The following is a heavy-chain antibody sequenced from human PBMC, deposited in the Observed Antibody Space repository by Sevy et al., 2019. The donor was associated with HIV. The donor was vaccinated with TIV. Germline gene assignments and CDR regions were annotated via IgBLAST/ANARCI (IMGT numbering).Heavy chain of an antibody. CDR3: AKEAVAVAGSRYYYMDV. V-gene: IGHV3-23*01. D-gene: IGHD6-19*01. J-gene: IGHJ6*03. Sequence: GGSLRLSCAASGFTFSSYAMSWVRQAPGKGLEWVSAISSAAGGSTYYADSVKGRFTISRDNSKKTPNLQMNSLRVEDTALYYCAKEAVAVAGSRYYYMDVWGKGTTVTVSS. CDR2: ISSAAGGST. CDR1: GFTFSSYA.